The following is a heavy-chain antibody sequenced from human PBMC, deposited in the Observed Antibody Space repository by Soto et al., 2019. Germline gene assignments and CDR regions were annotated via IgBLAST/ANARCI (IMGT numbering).Heavy chain of an antibody. D-gene: IGHD6-13*01. CDR2: ISSSSYI. CDR1: GFTFSSYG. J-gene: IGHJ6*02. CDR3: ARDLGSSWTYYYYYGMDV. Sequence: GGSLRLSCAVSGFTFSSYGMSWARQDPGKGLEWVSSISSSSYIYYADSVKGRFTISRDNAKNSLYLQMNSLRAEDTAVYYCARDLGSSWTYYYYYGMDVWGQGTTVTVSS. V-gene: IGHV3-21*01.